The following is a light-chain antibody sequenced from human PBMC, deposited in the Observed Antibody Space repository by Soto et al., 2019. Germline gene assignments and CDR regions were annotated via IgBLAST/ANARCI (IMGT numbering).Light chain of an antibody. CDR1: SSDVGGYNY. Sequence: QSALTQPASVSGSPGQSITISCTGTSSDVGGYNYVSWYQQHPGKAPKLMIYEVSNRPSGVSNRFSGSKSGNTASLTISGLQAEDEADYYCSSYTSSSTPYVVFGGGNKLTVL. CDR3: SSYTSSSTPYVV. CDR2: EVS. J-gene: IGLJ2*01. V-gene: IGLV2-14*01.